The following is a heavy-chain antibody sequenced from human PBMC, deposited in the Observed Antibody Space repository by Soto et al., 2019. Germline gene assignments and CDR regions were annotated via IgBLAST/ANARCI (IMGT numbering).Heavy chain of an antibody. CDR3: ARQLSIAAAGLGYYYGMDV. CDR2: IYPGDSDT. Sequence: PGESLKISCKGSGYSFTSYWIGWVRQMPGKGLEWMGIIYPGDSDTRYSPSFQGQVTISADKSISTAYLQWSSLKASDTAMYYCARQLSIAAAGLGYYYGMDVWGQGTTVTVPS. CDR1: GYSFTSYW. D-gene: IGHD6-13*01. V-gene: IGHV5-51*01. J-gene: IGHJ6*02.